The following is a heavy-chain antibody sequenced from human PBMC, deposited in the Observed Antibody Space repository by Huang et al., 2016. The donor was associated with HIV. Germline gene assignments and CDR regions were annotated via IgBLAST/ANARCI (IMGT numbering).Heavy chain of an antibody. CDR2: ISYDGSSK. Sequence: QVQLVESGGGGVQLGRSLRLSCAAFGFTFNKFDMHWVRQAPGKGLEWVAIISYDGSSKYHADSVKGRFTISRDNSRNTVYLQMNSLRVEDTAVYYCAKDGRGSGTYYDYFEYWGQGTLVTVSS. V-gene: IGHV3-30*18. CDR1: GFTFNKFD. CDR3: AKDGRGSGTYYDYFEY. D-gene: IGHD1-26*01. J-gene: IGHJ4*02.